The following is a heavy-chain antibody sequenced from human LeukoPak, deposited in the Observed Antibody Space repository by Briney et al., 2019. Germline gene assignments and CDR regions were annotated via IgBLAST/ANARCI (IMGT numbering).Heavy chain of an antibody. CDR2: MNPNSGNT. CDR1: GYTFTSYD. J-gene: IGHJ6*03. Sequence: ASVKVSCKASGYTFTSYDINWVRQATGQGLEWMGWMNPNSGNTGYAQKFQGRVTMTGNTSISTAYMELSSLRSEDTAVYYCARRSPIAGATIRYYYYYYMDVWGKGTTVTVSS. CDR3: ARRSPIAGATIRYYYYYYMDV. V-gene: IGHV1-8*01. D-gene: IGHD1-26*01.